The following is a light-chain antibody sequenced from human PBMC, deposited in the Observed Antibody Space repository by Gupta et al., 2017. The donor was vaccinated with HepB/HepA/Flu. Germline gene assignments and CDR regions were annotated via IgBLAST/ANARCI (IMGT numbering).Light chain of an antibody. CDR3: QHRSNGPPLT. J-gene: IGKJ4*01. CDR2: DAS. Sequence: EIVLTQSPATLSLSPGERATLSCRASQSVNIYLAWYQQKPGQAPRLLIYDASNRATGIPARLSGSGSGTDFTLTISRLEPEDFAVYYGQHRSNGPPLTFGGGTKVEIK. V-gene: IGKV3-11*01. CDR1: QSVNIY.